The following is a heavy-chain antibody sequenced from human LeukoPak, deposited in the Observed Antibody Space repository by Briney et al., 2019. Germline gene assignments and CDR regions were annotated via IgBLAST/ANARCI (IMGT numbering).Heavy chain of an antibody. Sequence: GGSLRPSCAASGFTFSSYAMSWVRQAPGKGLESVSAISGSGGSTYYADSVKGRFTISRDNSKNTLYLQMNSLRAEDTAVYYCAKGYSSSWYVWDYWGQGTLVTVSS. D-gene: IGHD6-13*01. CDR3: AKGYSSSWYVWDY. CDR1: GFTFSSYA. V-gene: IGHV3-23*01. CDR2: ISGSGGST. J-gene: IGHJ4*02.